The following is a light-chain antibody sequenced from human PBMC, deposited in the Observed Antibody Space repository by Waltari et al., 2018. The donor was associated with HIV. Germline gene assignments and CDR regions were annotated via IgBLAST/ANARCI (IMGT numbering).Light chain of an antibody. CDR2: WAS. CDR1: QSLLYSSNNKNY. J-gene: IGKJ1*01. V-gene: IGKV4-1*01. CDR3: QQFYTTTWS. Sequence: DIVVTQSPDSLAVSLGGRAAMNCKSTQSLLYSSNNKNYLAWYQKKPGPPPTLLIYWASTRASGVPARFSGSGSVTNFTLTINGLQAEDVAIYYCQQFYTTTWSFGPGTRVEI.